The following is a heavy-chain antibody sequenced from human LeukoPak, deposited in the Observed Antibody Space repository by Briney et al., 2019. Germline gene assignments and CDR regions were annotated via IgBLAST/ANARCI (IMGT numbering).Heavy chain of an antibody. CDR1: GFTVRNTY. J-gene: IGHJ4*02. D-gene: IGHD1-26*01. Sequence: GGSLRLSCAASGFTVRNTYMTWVRQAPGKGLEWVSVIYSGGNTYYADSVKGRFSTSRDNSKNTLFLQMNSLRAEDTAVYFCARGGSVGSYYYFDYWGQGTLVTVSS. CDR3: ARGGSVGSYYYFDY. V-gene: IGHV3-53*01. CDR2: IYSGGNT.